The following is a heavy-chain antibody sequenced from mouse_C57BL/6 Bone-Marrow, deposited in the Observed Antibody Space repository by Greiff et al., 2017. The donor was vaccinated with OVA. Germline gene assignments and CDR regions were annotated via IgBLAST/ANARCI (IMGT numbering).Heavy chain of an antibody. V-gene: IGHV1-5*01. CDR1: GYTFTSYW. Sequence: VQLQQSGTVLARPGASVKMSCKTSGYTFTSYWMHWVKQRPGQGLEWIGAFYPGNSDTSYNQKFKGKAKLTAVTSASTAYMELSSLTNEDSAVYYCTREGIYYGSSYPYWYFDVWGTGTTVTVSS. CDR2: FYPGNSDT. CDR3: TREGIYYGSSYPYWYFDV. D-gene: IGHD1-1*01. J-gene: IGHJ1*03.